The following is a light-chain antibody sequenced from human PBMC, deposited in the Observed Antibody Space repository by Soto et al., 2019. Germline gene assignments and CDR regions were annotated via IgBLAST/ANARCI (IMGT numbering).Light chain of an antibody. CDR1: SSDGGGYNY. J-gene: IGLJ2*01. CDR3: SSYAGSNNFV. Sequence: QSVLTQPPSASGSPGQSVTISCTGTSSDGGGYNYVSWYQQHPGKAPKLMIYEVSKRPSGVPDRFSGSKSGNTASLTVSGLQAEDEADYYCSSYAGSNNFVFGGGTKLTVL. CDR2: EVS. V-gene: IGLV2-8*01.